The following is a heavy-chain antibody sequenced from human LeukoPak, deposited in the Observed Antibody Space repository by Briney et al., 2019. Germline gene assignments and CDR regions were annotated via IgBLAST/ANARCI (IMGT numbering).Heavy chain of an antibody. V-gene: IGHV1-24*01. J-gene: IGHJ4*02. Sequence: ASVKVSCKVSGYTLTELSMHWVRQAPGKGLEWMGGFDPEDGETIYAQKFQGRVTMTEDTSTDTAYMELSSLRSEDTAVYYCARGLGLKQWLGDFDYWGQGTLVTVSS. D-gene: IGHD6-19*01. CDR1: GYTLTELS. CDR3: ARGLGLKQWLGDFDY. CDR2: FDPEDGET.